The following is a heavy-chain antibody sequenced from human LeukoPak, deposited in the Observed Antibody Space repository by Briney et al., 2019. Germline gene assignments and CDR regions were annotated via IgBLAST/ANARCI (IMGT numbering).Heavy chain of an antibody. CDR3: ATGIVVVPAAPRGDWFDP. Sequence: ASVKVSCEASGYTFTGYYMHWVRQAPGQGLEWMGWINPNSGGTNYAQKFQGRVTMTRDTSISTAYMELSRLRSDDTAVYYCATGIVVVPAAPRGDWFDPWGQGTLVTVSS. J-gene: IGHJ5*02. D-gene: IGHD2-2*01. V-gene: IGHV1-2*02. CDR2: INPNSGGT. CDR1: GYTFTGYY.